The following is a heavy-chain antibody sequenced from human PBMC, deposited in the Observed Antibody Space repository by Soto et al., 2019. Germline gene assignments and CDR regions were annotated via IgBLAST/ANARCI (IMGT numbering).Heavy chain of an antibody. CDR3: VRMASSGTLNWFDP. Sequence: VKVPCQASESTFMNYDISWLRQATGQGLEWMGWMNPNSGNTGYALKFQGRVSMTRNTSIYTVYLELSSLASDDTAVYYCVRMASSGTLNWFDPWGQGTLVTVSS. CDR1: ESTFMNYD. V-gene: IGHV1-8*01. J-gene: IGHJ5*02. D-gene: IGHD1-1*01. CDR2: MNPNSGNT.